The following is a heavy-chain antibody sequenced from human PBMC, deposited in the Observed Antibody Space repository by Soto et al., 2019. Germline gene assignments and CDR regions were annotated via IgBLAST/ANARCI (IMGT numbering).Heavy chain of an antibody. CDR2: INAGNGNT. J-gene: IGHJ4*02. D-gene: IGHD3-9*01. Sequence: ASVKVSCKSSGYTFTSYAVHWVRQAPGQRLERMGWINAGNGNTKYSQNFQGRVTITRDTSASTAYMELSSLRSEDTAVYYCARDGLTGYSDYWGQGTLVTVSS. V-gene: IGHV1-3*01. CDR1: GYTFTSYA. CDR3: ARDGLTGYSDY.